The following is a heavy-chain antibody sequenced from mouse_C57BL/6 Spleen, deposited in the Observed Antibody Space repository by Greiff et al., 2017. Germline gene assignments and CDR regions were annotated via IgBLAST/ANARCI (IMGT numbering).Heavy chain of an antibody. J-gene: IGHJ2*01. D-gene: IGHD1-1*01. CDR3: ARDDYYGSSLDY. CDR2: INYDGSST. CDR1: GFTFSDYY. Sequence: EVQLVESEGGLVQPGSSMKLSCTASGFTFSDYYMAWVRQVPEKGLELVANINYDGSSTYYLDSLKSRFIISRDHAKNILYLQMSNLKSEDTATYYGARDDYYGSSLDYWGQGTTLTVSS. V-gene: IGHV5-16*01.